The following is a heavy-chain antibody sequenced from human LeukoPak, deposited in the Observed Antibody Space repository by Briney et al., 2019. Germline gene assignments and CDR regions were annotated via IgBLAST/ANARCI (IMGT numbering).Heavy chain of an antibody. Sequence: SETLSLTCTVSGGSISSSSYYWGWIRQPPGKGLEWIGTMYYSGITYYNPSLKSQVTTAVDTSKNQFTLKVSSVNAADTAVYYCARSNWDSNVGIDYWGQGILVIVSS. CDR1: GGSISSSSYY. CDR2: MYYSGIT. V-gene: IGHV4-39*01. J-gene: IGHJ4*02. D-gene: IGHD1-7*01. CDR3: ARSNWDSNVGIDY.